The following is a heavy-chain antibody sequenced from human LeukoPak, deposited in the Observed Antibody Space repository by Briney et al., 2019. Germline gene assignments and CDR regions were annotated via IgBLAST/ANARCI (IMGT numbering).Heavy chain of an antibody. CDR2: INSDGSST. CDR3: ARDKRWSTGAFDI. Sequence: GGSLRLSCAASGFTFSSYWMHWVRQAPGKGLVWVSRINSDGSSTNYADSVKGRFTISRDNAKNSLYLQMNSLRAEDTAVYYCARDKRWSTGAFDIWGQGTMVTVSS. CDR1: GFTFSSYW. V-gene: IGHV3-74*01. J-gene: IGHJ3*02. D-gene: IGHD4-23*01.